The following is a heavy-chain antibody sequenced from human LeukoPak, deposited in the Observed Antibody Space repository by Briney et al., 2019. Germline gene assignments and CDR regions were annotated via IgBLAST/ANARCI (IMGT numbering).Heavy chain of an antibody. D-gene: IGHD3-10*01. CDR3: ARVQGSGSSAFDI. V-gene: IGHV3-30*02. J-gene: IGHJ3*02. CDR1: GFTVGSYG. CDR2: IQNDGSKK. Sequence: PGGSLRLSCAASGFTVGSYGMSWVRQAPGKGLEWVAFIQNDGSKKYYADSVKGRFTISRDNSKNTLYLQMNSLRAEDTAVYYCARVQGSGSSAFDIWGQGTMVTVSS.